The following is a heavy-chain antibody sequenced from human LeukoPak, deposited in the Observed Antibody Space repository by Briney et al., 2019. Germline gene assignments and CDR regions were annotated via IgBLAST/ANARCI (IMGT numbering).Heavy chain of an antibody. Sequence: GGSLRLSCAASGFTFSTYAMSWVRQAPEKGLECVSATSGSGGSTYYADSVKGRFTISRDNSKNTLYLQINSLRAEDTAVYYCAKDNGDNRGYFDCWGQGTLVTVSS. V-gene: IGHV3-23*01. CDR2: TSGSGGST. CDR3: AKDNGDNRGYFDC. J-gene: IGHJ4*02. CDR1: GFTFSTYA. D-gene: IGHD4-17*01.